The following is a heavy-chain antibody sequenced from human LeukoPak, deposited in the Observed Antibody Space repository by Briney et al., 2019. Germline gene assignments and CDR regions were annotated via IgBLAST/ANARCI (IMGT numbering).Heavy chain of an antibody. CDR2: INPNSGDT. J-gene: IGHJ4*02. CDR1: GYTITGYY. V-gene: IGHV1-2*02. Sequence: SSVKVSCKASGYTITGYYIHWVRQAPGQGLEWMGWINPNSGDTNYAQNFQGRVTMTRDTSINTAFMELSRLRSDDTAVYYCARDRHWNQGNFDYWGQGTLVTVSS. CDR3: ARDRHWNQGNFDY. D-gene: IGHD1-1*01.